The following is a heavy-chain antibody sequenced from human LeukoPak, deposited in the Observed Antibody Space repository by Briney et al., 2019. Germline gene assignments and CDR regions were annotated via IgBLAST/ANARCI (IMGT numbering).Heavy chain of an antibody. CDR1: GFSFDDYG. CDR3: TRDLINVPIATLNFYYDYYMYV. V-gene: IGHV3-49*04. CDR2: IRNKAYGGTT. D-gene: IGHD3-10*01. Sequence: PGGSLRLSRSPSGFSFDDYGMSWVRQAPGKGLEWVGFIRNKAYGGTTEYAASVKGRFTISRDDSKSTVYLQMNSLQTEDTAVYYCTRDLINVPIATLNFYYDYYMYVCGKGTTVTVSS. J-gene: IGHJ6*03.